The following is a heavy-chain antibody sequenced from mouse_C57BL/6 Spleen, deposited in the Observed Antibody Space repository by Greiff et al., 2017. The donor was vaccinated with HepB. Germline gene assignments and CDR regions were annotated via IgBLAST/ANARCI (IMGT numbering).Heavy chain of an antibody. J-gene: IGHJ2*01. CDR2: IYPGSGNT. V-gene: IGHV1-76*01. CDR3: ARGEDAGDY. CDR1: GYTFTDYY. Sequence: VQLQQSGAELVRPGASVKLSCKASGYTFTDYYINWVKQRPGQGLEWIARIYPGSGNTYYNEKFKGKATLTAEKYSSTAYMQLSSLTSEDSAVYFCARGEDAGDYWGQGTTLTVSS.